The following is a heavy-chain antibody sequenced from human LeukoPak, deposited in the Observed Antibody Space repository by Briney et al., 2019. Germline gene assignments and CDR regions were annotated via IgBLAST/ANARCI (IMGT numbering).Heavy chain of an antibody. V-gene: IGHV5-51*04. CDR3: ATARSISSGYWGLLDY. CDR2: VYPGDSDT. J-gene: IGHJ4*02. D-gene: IGHD3-22*01. Sequence: GDPLKISCKGSGSLVTSYGSGAGRQRPGKGLEYLRIVYPGDSDTRSSPSFQGQGTISADKPISTAYLQWSSLKASDTAIYYCATARSISSGYWGLLDYWGQGTLVTGFS. CDR1: GSLVTSYG.